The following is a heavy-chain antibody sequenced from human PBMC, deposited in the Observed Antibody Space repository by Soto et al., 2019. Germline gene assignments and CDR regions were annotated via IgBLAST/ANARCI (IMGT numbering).Heavy chain of an antibody. Sequence: KPRRPLSLPLTVSVSSIVSYYWGWIRTPPGKGQAWIGYIGYSGSTNYNPTPKSRVTIAVDTSKNQFSLKLSSVTAADTAVYYCARIGGWYDSSGYYWGFDAFDFWGQGTRVTV. CDR1: VSSIVSYY. D-gene: IGHD3-22*01. CDR3: ARIGGWYDSSGYYWGFDAFDF. J-gene: IGHJ3*01. CDR2: IGYSGST. V-gene: IGHV4-59*01.